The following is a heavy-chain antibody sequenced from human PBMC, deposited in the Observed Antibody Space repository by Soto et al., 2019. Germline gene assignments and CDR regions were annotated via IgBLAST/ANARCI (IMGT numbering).Heavy chain of an antibody. J-gene: IGHJ4*02. Sequence: VQLVESGGRLVQPGGSLRLSCAASGFIFSSYWMSWVRQAPGKGLEWVANINYYGSEKYYVDSVEGRFTISRDNARNSLYLQMNSLRGEDTAVYYCASSEVTQSWDHWGQGALVTVSS. D-gene: IGHD4-4*01. CDR1: GFIFSSYW. CDR3: ASSEVTQSWDH. V-gene: IGHV3-7*01. CDR2: INYYGSEK.